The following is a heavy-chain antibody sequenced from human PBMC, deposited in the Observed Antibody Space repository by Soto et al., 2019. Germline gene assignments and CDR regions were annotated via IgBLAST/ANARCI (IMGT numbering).Heavy chain of an antibody. CDR2: INAGNGNT. D-gene: IGHD5-12*01. V-gene: IGHV1-3*01. J-gene: IGHJ6*02. CDR3: ASTRRDGYNNYYYYYGMDV. CDR1: GYTFTSYA. Sequence: ASVKVSCKASGYTFTSYAMHWVRQAPGQRLEWMRWINAGNGNTKYSQKFQGRVTITRDTSASTAYMELSSLRSEDTAVYYCASTRRDGYNNYYYYYGMDVWGQGTTVTVSS.